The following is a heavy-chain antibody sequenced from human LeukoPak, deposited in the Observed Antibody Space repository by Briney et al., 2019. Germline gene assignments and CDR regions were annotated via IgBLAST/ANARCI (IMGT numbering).Heavy chain of an antibody. CDR2: IKRDGSDR. V-gene: IGHV3-7*01. CDR1: GFDFDFYW. J-gene: IGHJ5*02. CDR3: GAATPS. D-gene: IGHD6-25*01. Sequence: PGGSLRLSCAASGFDFDFYWLSWVRQAPGKGPEWVANIKRDGSDRNYVDSVRGRFTISRDNAKKSLFLQMNGLRVEDTGMYYCGAATPSWGQGTLVTVPS.